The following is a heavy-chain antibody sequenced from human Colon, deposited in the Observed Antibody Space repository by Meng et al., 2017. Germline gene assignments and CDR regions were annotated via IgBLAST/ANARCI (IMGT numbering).Heavy chain of an antibody. D-gene: IGHD3-22*01. CDR3: ARGPTGLYSSDY. V-gene: IGHV3-74*01. CDR2: INRDGSSA. J-gene: IGHJ4*02. CDR1: GFTFSDSW. Sequence: GESLKISCATSGFTFSDSWMHWVRQVPGKGLVWVSRINRDGSSANYADSVKGRFTIFRDNAKNTVFLQMNSLRGEDTAVYYCARGPTGLYSSDYWGQGTLVTVSS.